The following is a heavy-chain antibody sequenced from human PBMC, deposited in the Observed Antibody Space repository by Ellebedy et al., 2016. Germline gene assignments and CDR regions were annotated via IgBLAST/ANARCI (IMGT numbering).Heavy chain of an antibody. Sequence: GGSLRLSCAASGFSFSSDWMSWVRQAPGKGLEWVGHIKSKAEGGTTDYSAPVKGRFTISRDDSKNTMYLQMNSLKAEDTAVYYCSTPAMVRGVRGYWGQGTLVTVSS. D-gene: IGHD3-10*01. CDR2: IKSKAEGGTT. V-gene: IGHV3-15*01. J-gene: IGHJ4*02. CDR3: STPAMVRGVRGY. CDR1: GFSFSSDW.